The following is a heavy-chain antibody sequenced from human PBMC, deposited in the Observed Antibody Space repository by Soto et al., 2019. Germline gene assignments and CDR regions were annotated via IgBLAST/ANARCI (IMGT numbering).Heavy chain of an antibody. Sequence: GGSLRLSCTASGFTFGDYAMSRFRQAPGKGLEWVGFIRSKAYGGTTEYAASVKGRFTISRDDSKSIAYLQMNSLKTEDTAVYYCTRDQPHYDILTGYYSLDAFDIWGQGTMVTVSS. CDR3: TRDQPHYDILTGYYSLDAFDI. CDR1: GFTFGDYA. D-gene: IGHD3-9*01. CDR2: IRSKAYGGTT. V-gene: IGHV3-49*03. J-gene: IGHJ3*02.